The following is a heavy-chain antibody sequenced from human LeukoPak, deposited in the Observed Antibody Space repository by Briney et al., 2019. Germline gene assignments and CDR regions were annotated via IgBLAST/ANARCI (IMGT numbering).Heavy chain of an antibody. V-gene: IGHV3-11*01. CDR2: VSGSDENK. D-gene: IGHD2-15*01. J-gene: IGHJ4*02. CDR3: ARAGLGGHYIDY. CDR1: GFTFSDYY. Sequence: GGSLRLSCAASGFTFSDYYMTWIRQPPGQGLEWISYVSGSDENKYYAGSVRGRFAISRDHAEKSLFLQMSNVRAEDTAVYYCARAGLGGHYIDYWGQGALVTVSS.